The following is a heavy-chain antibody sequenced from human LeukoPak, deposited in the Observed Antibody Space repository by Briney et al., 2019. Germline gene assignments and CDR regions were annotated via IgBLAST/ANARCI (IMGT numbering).Heavy chain of an antibody. CDR3: ARGYYDFWSGYDY. CDR2: ISSSSSTI. CDR1: GFTFSSYS. J-gene: IGHJ4*02. D-gene: IGHD3-3*01. V-gene: IGHV3-48*01. Sequence: GGSLRLSCAASGFTFSSYSMNWVRQAPGKGLEWVSYISSSSSTIYYADSVKGRFTISRDNAKNSLYLQMDSLRAEDTAVYYCARGYYDFWSGYDYWGQGTLVTVSS.